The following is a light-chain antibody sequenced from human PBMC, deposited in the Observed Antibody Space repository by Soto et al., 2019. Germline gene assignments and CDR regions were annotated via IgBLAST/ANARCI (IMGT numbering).Light chain of an antibody. J-gene: IGKJ5*01. V-gene: IGKV1-33*01. CDR1: QDISKY. Sequence: DLQMTQSPSSLSASVGDRVTITCQASQDISKYLNWYQQKPGKAPKLLIYDASNLETGVPSRFSGSGSGTDFTFTISSLQAEDIATYYCQQYDNLINFGQGTRLEIK. CDR3: QQYDNLIN. CDR2: DAS.